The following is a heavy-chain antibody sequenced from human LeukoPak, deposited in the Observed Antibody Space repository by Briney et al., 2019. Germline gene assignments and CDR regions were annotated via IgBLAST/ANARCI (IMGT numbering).Heavy chain of an antibody. J-gene: IGHJ6*02. V-gene: IGHV3-9*01. CDR2: ISWNSGSI. Sequence: PGGSLRLSCAASGFTFDDYAVHWVRQAPGKGLEWVSGISWNSGSIGYADSVKGRFTISRDNAKNSLYLQMNSLRAEDTALYYCAKGKYSSSWYVSYYGMDVWGQGTTVTVSS. CDR3: AKGKYSSSWYVSYYGMDV. D-gene: IGHD6-13*01. CDR1: GFTFDDYA.